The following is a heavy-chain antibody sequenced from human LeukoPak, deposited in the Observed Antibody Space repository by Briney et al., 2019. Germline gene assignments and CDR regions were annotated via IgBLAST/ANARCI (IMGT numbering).Heavy chain of an antibody. D-gene: IGHD6-13*01. CDR2: ISYDGSNK. CDR3: ARTSAAGPYYYYYGMDV. Sequence: GVSLRLSCAASGFTFSSYAMHWVRQAPGKGLEWVAVISYDGSNKYYADSVKGRFTISRDNSKNTLYLQMNSLRAEDTAVYYCARTSAAGPYYYYYGMDVWGQGTTVTVSS. CDR1: GFTFSSYA. J-gene: IGHJ6*02. V-gene: IGHV3-30*04.